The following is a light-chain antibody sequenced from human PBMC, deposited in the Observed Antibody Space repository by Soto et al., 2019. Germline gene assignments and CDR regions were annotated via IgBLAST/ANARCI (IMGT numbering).Light chain of an antibody. V-gene: IGLV1-44*01. CDR3: ATWDTSFSGLYV. J-gene: IGLJ1*01. Sequence: QSVLTQPPSVSGSQSSRRKRVTFSCSGSSSNFGSATVNWYQQLPGTAPKLLIFNNNQRPSGVPDRFSGSKSGTSASLAISGLQSEDEGDYYCATWDTSFSGLYVFGAGTKVTVL. CDR2: NNN. CDR1: SSNFGSAT.